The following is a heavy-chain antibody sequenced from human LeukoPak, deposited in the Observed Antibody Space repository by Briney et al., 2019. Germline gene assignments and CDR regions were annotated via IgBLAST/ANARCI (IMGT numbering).Heavy chain of an antibody. D-gene: IGHD3-10*01. CDR3: AKGGGITMVRGVGRAFDY. CDR2: ISYDGFNK. CDR1: GFTFNSYG. J-gene: IGHJ4*02. Sequence: EPGGSLRLSCAASGFTFNSYGMHWVRQAPGKGLEWVAVISYDGFNKYYVDSVKGRLTISRDNSKNTLYLQMNSLRAEDTAVYYCAKGGGITMVRGVGRAFDYWGQGTLVTVSS. V-gene: IGHV3-30*18.